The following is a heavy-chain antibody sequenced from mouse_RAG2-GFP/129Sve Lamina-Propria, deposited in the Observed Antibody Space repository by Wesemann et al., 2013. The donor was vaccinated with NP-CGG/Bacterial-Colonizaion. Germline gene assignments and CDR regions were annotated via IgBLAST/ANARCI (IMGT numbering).Heavy chain of an antibody. J-gene: IGHJ4*01. CDR2: IDPNSGGT. CDR1: ATPFTSYW. Sequence: QVQLQQPGAELCEAWGFSEAVLQGFLATPFTSYWMHWVKQRPGRGLEWIGRIDPNSGGTKYNEKFKSKATLTVDKPSSTAYMQLSSLTSEDSAVYYCARWGYSNPSTAMDYWGQGTSVTVSS. D-gene: IGHD2-5*01. V-gene: IGHV1-72*01. CDR3: ARWGYSNPSTAMDY.